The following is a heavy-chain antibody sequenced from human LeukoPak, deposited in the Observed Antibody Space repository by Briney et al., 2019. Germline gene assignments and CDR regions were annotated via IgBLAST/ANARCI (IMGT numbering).Heavy chain of an antibody. J-gene: IGHJ6*02. Sequence: PSETLSLTCTVSGGSISSSSYYWGWIRQPPGKGLEWIGSIYYSGSTYYNPSLKSRVTISVDTSKNQFSLKLNSVTAADTAVYYCARHGGNDFWSGYYLGRYYYYGMDVWGQGTTVTVSS. CDR1: GGSISSSSYY. CDR3: ARHGGNDFWSGYYLGRYYYYGMDV. D-gene: IGHD3-3*01. V-gene: IGHV4-39*01. CDR2: IYYSGST.